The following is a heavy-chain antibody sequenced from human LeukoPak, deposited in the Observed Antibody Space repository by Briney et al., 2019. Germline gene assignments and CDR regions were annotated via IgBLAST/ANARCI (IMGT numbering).Heavy chain of an antibody. V-gene: IGHV1-2*02. J-gene: IGHJ5*02. CDR1: GYTFTGYY. CDR3: ARDLGIVVVADWFAA. Sequence: AASVKVSCKASGYTFTGYYMHWVRQAPGQVLEWMGWINTNSGGTKESQKSQGRVTMTSATCISAAYMELSRLRSDDTAVYFCARDLGIVVVADWFAAWGQGTLVTVSS. CDR2: INTNSGGT. D-gene: IGHD2-2*01.